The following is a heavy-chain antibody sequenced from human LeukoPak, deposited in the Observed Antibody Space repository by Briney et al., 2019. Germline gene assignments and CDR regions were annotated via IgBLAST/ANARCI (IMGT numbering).Heavy chain of an antibody. Sequence: PSETLSLTCTVSGGSISSYYWSRIRQPPGKGLEWIGYIYYSGSTNYNPSLKSRVTISVDTSKNQFSLKLSSVTAADTAVYYCARAARLTRCGGDCYYYYYMDVWGKGTTVTISS. V-gene: IGHV4-59*01. CDR1: GGSISSYY. CDR2: IYYSGST. J-gene: IGHJ6*03. D-gene: IGHD2-21*02. CDR3: ARAARLTRCGGDCYYYYYMDV.